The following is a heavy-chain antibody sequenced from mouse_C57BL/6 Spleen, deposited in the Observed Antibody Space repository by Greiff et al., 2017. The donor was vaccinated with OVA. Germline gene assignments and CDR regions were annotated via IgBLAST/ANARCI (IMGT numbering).Heavy chain of an antibody. CDR1: GYTFTDYY. CDR3: ARVGGLPSYYAMDY. J-gene: IGHJ4*01. Sequence: VQLQQSGAELVKPGASVKISCKASGYTFTDYYINWVKQRPGQGLEWIGKIGPGSGSTYYNEKFKGKATLTADKSSSTAYMQLSSLTSEDSAVYVCARVGGLPSYYAMDYWGQGTSVTVSS. V-gene: IGHV1-77*01. D-gene: IGHD2-4*01. CDR2: IGPGSGST.